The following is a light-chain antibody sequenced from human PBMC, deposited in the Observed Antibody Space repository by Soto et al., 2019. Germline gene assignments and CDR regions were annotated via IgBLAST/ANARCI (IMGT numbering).Light chain of an antibody. CDR1: QSISRY. CDR3: QQSYSTIT. Sequence: DIQMTQSPSSLSASVGDRVTITCRASQSISRYLNWYQQKPGKAPKVLIYAAYSLQSGVPSRFSGSGSGTDFTLTISSLQPEDFATYYCQQSYSTITFGQGTRLEI. V-gene: IGKV1-39*01. J-gene: IGKJ5*01. CDR2: AAY.